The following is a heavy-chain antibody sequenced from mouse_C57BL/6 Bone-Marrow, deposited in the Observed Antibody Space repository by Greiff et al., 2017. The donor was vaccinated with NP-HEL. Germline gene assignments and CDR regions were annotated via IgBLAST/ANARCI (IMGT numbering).Heavy chain of an antibody. CDR2: ISSGGSYT. D-gene: IGHD1-1*01. Sequence: EVMLVESGGGLVKPGGSLKLSCAASGFTFSSYGMSWVRQTPDKRLEWVATISSGGSYTYYPDSVKGRFTISRDNAKNTLYLQMSSLKSEDTAMYYCARLRFAYWGQGTLVTVSA. V-gene: IGHV5-6*03. CDR3: ARLRFAY. J-gene: IGHJ3*01. CDR1: GFTFSSYG.